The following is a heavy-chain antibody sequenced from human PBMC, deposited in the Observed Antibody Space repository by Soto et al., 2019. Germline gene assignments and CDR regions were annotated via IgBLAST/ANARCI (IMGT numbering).Heavy chain of an antibody. J-gene: IGHJ4*02. CDR2: IYYSGST. D-gene: IGHD3-10*01. Sequence: SETLSLTCTGSAGSISSYYWSWIRQPPGKGLEWIGYIYYSGSTNYNPSLKSRVTISVDTSKNQFSLKLSSVTAADTAVYYCARVWGYYFDYWGQGTLVTVSS. V-gene: IGHV4-59*01. CDR1: AGSISSYY. CDR3: ARVWGYYFDY.